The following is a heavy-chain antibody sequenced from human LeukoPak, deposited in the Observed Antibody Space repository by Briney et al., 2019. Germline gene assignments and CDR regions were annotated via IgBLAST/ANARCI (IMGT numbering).Heavy chain of an antibody. CDR1: GFTFSSYA. V-gene: IGHV3-30*14. CDR2: ISYDGSNK. CDR3: ARGDWNFDY. D-gene: IGHD1-1*01. Sequence: PGGSLRLSCAASGFTFSSYAMHWVRQAPGKGLEWVAVISYDGSNKYYADSVKGRFTISRDNSKNTLYLQMNSLRAEDTAVYYCARGDWNFDYWGQGTLVTVSS. J-gene: IGHJ4*02.